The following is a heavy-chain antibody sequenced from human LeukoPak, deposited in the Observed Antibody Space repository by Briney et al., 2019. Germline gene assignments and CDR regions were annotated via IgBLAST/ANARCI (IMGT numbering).Heavy chain of an antibody. V-gene: IGHV3-30*04. CDR1: GFTFNRYS. Sequence: GRSLRLSCAASGFTFNRYSMLWVRQAPGKGLEWVAVISYDGSNKYYADSVKGRFTISRDNSKNTLYLQMNSLRAEDTAVYYCARGGHGIVVVPAAMMGLEYYYYYGMDVWGQGTTVTVSS. J-gene: IGHJ6*02. CDR2: ISYDGSNK. D-gene: IGHD2-2*01. CDR3: ARGGHGIVVVPAAMMGLEYYYYYGMDV.